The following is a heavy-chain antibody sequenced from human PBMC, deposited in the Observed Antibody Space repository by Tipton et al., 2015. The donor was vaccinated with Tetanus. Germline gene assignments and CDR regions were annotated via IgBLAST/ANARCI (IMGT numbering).Heavy chain of an antibody. CDR1: GDSISRGGYF. D-gene: IGHD3-9*01. J-gene: IGHJ4*02. Sequence: TLSLTCTVSGDSISRGGYFWDWIRQRPGKGPGWIGNIYYGGSTYYNPSLKSRVTISGDTSKKQFSRELSSVTAADTAVYYCARHSSLKALNYWGQGPLVTASS. CDR2: IYYGGST. V-gene: IGHV4-39*01. CDR3: ARHSSLKALNY.